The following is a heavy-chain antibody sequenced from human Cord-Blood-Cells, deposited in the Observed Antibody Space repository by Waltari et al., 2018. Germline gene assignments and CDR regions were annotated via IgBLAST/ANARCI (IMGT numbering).Heavy chain of an antibody. D-gene: IGHD3-3*01. V-gene: IGHV4-39*01. CDR2: IYYSGST. Sequence: QLQLQESGPGLVKPSETLSLTCPFSGGSISSSSYSGGWIRQPPGKGLEWIGSIYYSGSTYYNPSLKSRVTISVDTSKNQFSLKLSSVTAADTAVYYCARLDFWSGYYDYWGQGTLVTVSS. CDR1: GGSISSSSYS. J-gene: IGHJ4*02. CDR3: ARLDFWSGYYDY.